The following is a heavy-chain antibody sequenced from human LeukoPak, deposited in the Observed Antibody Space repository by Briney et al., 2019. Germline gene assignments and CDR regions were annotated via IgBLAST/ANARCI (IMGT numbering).Heavy chain of an antibody. V-gene: IGHV3-74*01. CDR3: ARDGNYYDSSGPADY. CDR2: IYSDGISK. CDR1: RFTFSRYW. D-gene: IGHD3-22*01. J-gene: IGHJ4*02. Sequence: GGSLRLSCAASRFTFSRYWMHWVRQARGKEVAWVSRIYSDGISKSYADSVKGRFTISRDNSKNTLYLQMNSLRAEDTAVYYCARDGNYYDSSGPADYWGQGTLVTVSS.